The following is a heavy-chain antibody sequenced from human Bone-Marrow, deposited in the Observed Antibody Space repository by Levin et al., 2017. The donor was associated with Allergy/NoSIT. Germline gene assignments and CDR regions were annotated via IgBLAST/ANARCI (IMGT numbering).Heavy chain of an antibody. Sequence: GGSLRLSCTTSGFTFGDYAVSWFRQAPGKGLEWVGFIKNEAYGGTAEYAASVKGRFNISRDDSKSIASLQMNSLKTEDTAVYYCSRVKTVVTPFDYWGQGTLVTVSS. CDR1: GFTFGDYA. CDR2: IKNEAYGGTA. D-gene: IGHD2-21*02. CDR3: SRVKTVVTPFDY. V-gene: IGHV3-49*03. J-gene: IGHJ4*02.